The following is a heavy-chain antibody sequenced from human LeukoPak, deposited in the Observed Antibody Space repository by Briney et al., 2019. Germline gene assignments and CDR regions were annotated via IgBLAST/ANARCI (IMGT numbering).Heavy chain of an antibody. J-gene: IGHJ4*02. V-gene: IGHV3-53*01. Sequence: GGSLRLSCAASGFSVSSNFMSWVRQAPGRGLEWVSVIYAGGTTHYIDSVKGRFTISRDNSNNTVFLQMNSLRGDDTAVYYCVREWANQIQRRDEWGQGTLVTVSS. D-gene: IGHD5-18*01. CDR1: GFSVSSNF. CDR2: IYAGGTT. CDR3: VREWANQIQRRDE.